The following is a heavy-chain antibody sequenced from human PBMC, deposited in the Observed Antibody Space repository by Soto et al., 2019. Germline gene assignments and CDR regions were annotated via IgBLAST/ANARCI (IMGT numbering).Heavy chain of an antibody. Sequence: QVQVVQSGAEVKKPGASVKVSCKASGYTFTSYGISWVRQAPGQGLEWMGWISAYNGNTNYAQKLQGRVTMTTDTSTSTAYMEPRSLRSDDTAVYYSARDRGGSSWYLYFDYWGQGTLVTVSS. D-gene: IGHD6-13*01. CDR1: GYTFTSYG. V-gene: IGHV1-18*01. CDR2: ISAYNGNT. J-gene: IGHJ4*02. CDR3: ARDRGGSSWYLYFDY.